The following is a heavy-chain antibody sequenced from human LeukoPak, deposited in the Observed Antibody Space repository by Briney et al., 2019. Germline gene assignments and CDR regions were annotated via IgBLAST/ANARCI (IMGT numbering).Heavy chain of an antibody. Sequence: GGSLRLSCAASGFTFSSYAMHWVRQARGKGLEWVAVISYDGSNKYYADSVKGRFTISRDNSKNTLYLQMNSLRAEDTAVYYCAREGRGYSYGIVDYWGQGTLVTVSS. CDR2: ISYDGSNK. J-gene: IGHJ4*02. V-gene: IGHV3-30-3*01. CDR3: AREGRGYSYGIVDY. CDR1: GFTFSSYA. D-gene: IGHD5-18*01.